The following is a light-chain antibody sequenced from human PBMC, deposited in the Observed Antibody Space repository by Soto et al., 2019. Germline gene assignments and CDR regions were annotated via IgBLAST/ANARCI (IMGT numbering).Light chain of an antibody. V-gene: IGLV2-14*01. Sequence: QSALTQPASVSGSPGQSITISCTGTSSDVGAYNYVSWYQQHPGTAPKLMIYEVTNRPSGVSNRFSGSKSGNTASLTISGLQAEDEADYYCSSFAGSDNVVFGGGTKVTVL. J-gene: IGLJ2*01. CDR3: SSFAGSDNVV. CDR2: EVT. CDR1: SSDVGAYNY.